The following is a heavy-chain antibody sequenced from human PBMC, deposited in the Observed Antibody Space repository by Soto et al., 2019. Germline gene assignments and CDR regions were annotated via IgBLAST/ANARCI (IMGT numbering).Heavy chain of an antibody. CDR1: GGSFSGYY. CDR2: INHSGST. J-gene: IGHJ3*02. CDR3: ARVGSRYSVLLRAFDI. D-gene: IGHD3-10*01. Sequence: QVQLQQWGAGLLKPSETLSLTCAVYGGSFSGYYWSWIRQPPGKGLEWIGEINHSGSTNYNPSLKSRVTISVDTSKNQFSLKLSSVTAADTAVYYCARVGSRYSVLLRAFDIWGQGTMVTVSS. V-gene: IGHV4-34*01.